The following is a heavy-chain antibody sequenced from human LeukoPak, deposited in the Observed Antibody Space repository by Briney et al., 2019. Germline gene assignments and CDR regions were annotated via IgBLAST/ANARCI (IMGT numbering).Heavy chain of an antibody. CDR1: GYTFTGYY. V-gene: IGHV1-2*02. D-gene: IGHD3-10*01. CDR3: ARTSGDMVRGVIDYYYYGMDV. J-gene: IGHJ6*02. CDR2: INPNSGGT. Sequence: ASVKVSCKASGYTFTGYYMHWVRQAPGQGLEWMGWINPNSGGTNYAQKFQGRVTMTRDTSISTAYMGPSRLRSDDTAVYYCARTSGDMVRGVIDYYYYGMDVWGQGTTVTVSS.